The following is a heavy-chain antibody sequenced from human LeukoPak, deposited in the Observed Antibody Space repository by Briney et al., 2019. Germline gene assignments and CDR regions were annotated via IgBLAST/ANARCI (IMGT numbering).Heavy chain of an antibody. V-gene: IGHV3-23*01. Sequence: TGGSLRLSCAASGFTFSSYAMSWVRQAPGKGLEWVSAISGSGSSTYYADSVKGRFTISRDNSKNTLYLQMNSLRVEDTAVYYCAKDPGTGDLAFDYWGQGTLVTVSS. J-gene: IGHJ4*02. CDR3: AKDPGTGDLAFDY. D-gene: IGHD7-27*01. CDR2: ISGSGSST. CDR1: GFTFSSYA.